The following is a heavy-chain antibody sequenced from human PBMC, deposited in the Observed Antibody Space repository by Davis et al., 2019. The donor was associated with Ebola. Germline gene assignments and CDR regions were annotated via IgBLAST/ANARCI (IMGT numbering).Heavy chain of an antibody. CDR2: IYYSGST. Sequence: MPSETLSLTCTVSGGSIGSSSYNWGWIRQPPGKGLEWIGNIYYSGSTNYNPSLKSRVTISVDTSKNQFSLKLNSVTAADTGVYYCARGSDGGNSADSWGQGTLVTVSS. D-gene: IGHD4-23*01. CDR1: GGSIGSSSYN. CDR3: ARGSDGGNSADS. V-gene: IGHV4-39*07. J-gene: IGHJ5*01.